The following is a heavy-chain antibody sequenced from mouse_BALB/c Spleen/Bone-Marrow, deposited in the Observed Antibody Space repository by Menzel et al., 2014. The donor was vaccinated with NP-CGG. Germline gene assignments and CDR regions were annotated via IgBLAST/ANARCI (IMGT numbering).Heavy chain of an antibody. V-gene: IGHV10-3*03. J-gene: IGHJ4*01. CDR2: IRSKSNNYAT. Sequence: DVKLVESGGGLVQPRGSLKLSCAASGFTFNTYAMHWVCQAPGKGLEWVARIRSKSNNYATYYADSVKDRFTISRDDSQSMLYLQMNKLKTEDKAMYYCVREDVLFAMDYWGQGTSVTVSS. CDR1: GFTFNTYA. CDR3: VREDVLFAMDY.